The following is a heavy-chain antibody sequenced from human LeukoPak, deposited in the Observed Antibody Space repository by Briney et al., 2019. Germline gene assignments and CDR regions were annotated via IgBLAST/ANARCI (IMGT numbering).Heavy chain of an antibody. J-gene: IGHJ4*02. D-gene: IGHD5-12*01. CDR1: GGSISGYY. CDR3: ARHKAYSGYDFLDY. Sequence: KPSETLSPTCSVSGGSISGYYWSWIRQPPGKGLEWIGHIYTSGSTNYNPSLKSRLTISVDTSKNQFSLQLTSVSAADTAVYYCARHKAYSGYDFLDYWGQGTLVSVSS. CDR2: IYTSGST. V-gene: IGHV4-4*09.